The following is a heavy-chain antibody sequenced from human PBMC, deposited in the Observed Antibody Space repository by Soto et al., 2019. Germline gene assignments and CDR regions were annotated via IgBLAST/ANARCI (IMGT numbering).Heavy chain of an antibody. J-gene: IGHJ4*02. V-gene: IGHV4-59*08. CDR3: ARHHDS. CDR2: IYYSGST. CDR1: GGSISSYY. Sequence: QVQLQELGPGLVKPSETLSLTCTVSGGSISSYYWSWIRQPPGKGLEWIGYIYYSGSTNYNPSLKSRVTISVDTSKNQFSLKLSSVTAADTAVDYCARHHDSGGQGTLVTVSS.